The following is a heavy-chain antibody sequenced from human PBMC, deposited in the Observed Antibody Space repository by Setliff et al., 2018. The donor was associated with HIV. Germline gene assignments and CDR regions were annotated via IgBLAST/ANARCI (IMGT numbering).Heavy chain of an antibody. V-gene: IGHV1-69*13. CDR1: GGTFRGFG. CDR3: ATNPEMATINYYYYYMDV. J-gene: IGHJ6*03. CDR2: IIPIFGTP. Sequence: ASVKVSCKASGGTFRGFGISWVVQAPGQGLGWMGQIIPIFGTPRYAQKFQGRVTITADESTSTVYMELSSLRSEDTAVYYCATNPEMATINYYYYYMDVWGTGTTVTVSS. D-gene: IGHD5-12*01.